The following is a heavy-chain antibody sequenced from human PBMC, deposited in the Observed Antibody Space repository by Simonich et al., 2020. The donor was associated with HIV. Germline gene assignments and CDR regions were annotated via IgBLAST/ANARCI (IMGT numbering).Heavy chain of an antibody. V-gene: IGHV3-30*18. D-gene: IGHD3-16*01. J-gene: IGHJ4*02. CDR1: GFTFSGYG. Sequence: QVQLVESGGGVVQPGRSLRLSCAASGFTFSGYGLHWVRQAPGKGLEGVAVIWYDGSNKYYADAVKGRFTISRDNSKNTLYLQMNSLRAEDTAMYYCAKDPGGWSFDYWGQGTLVTVSS. CDR3: AKDPGGWSFDY. CDR2: IWYDGSNK.